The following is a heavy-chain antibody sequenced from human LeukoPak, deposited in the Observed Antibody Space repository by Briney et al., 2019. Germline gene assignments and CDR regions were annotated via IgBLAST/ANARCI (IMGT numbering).Heavy chain of an antibody. CDR1: GFTFSRYG. CDR2: ISGSGGRT. D-gene: IGHD2-15*01. Sequence: GGSLRFSCAASGFTFSRYGMSWVRQAPGKGLEWVSAISGSGGRTYYADSVKGRFTISRDNSKNTLYLQRNSLRAEDTAVYYCAKTSKRAGYCSGGSCPSYYYYYMDVWGKGTTVTISS. CDR3: AKTSKRAGYCSGGSCPSYYYYYMDV. J-gene: IGHJ6*03. V-gene: IGHV3-23*01.